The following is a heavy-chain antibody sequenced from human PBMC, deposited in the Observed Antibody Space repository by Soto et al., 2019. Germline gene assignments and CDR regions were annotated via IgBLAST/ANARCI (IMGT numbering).Heavy chain of an antibody. D-gene: IGHD5-12*01. CDR3: ARAGDGYRN. CDR2: IYYRGST. Sequence: QVQLQESGPGLVKPSETLSLTCTVSGGSISSYFWTWIRQPPGKGLEWIGYIYYRGSTNYNPSLKSRVTISVDTSKNQFSLKLSSVTAADTAVYYCARAGDGYRNWGQGTLVTVSS. CDR1: GGSISSYF. J-gene: IGHJ4*02. V-gene: IGHV4-59*01.